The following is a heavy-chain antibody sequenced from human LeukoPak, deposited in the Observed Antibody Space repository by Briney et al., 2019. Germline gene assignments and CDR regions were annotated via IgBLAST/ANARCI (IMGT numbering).Heavy chain of an antibody. CDR2: ISAYNGKT. CDR1: GYTFTSYG. V-gene: IGHV1-18*01. CDR3: ARTNLDCKSGVCYDC. J-gene: IGHJ4*02. D-gene: IGHD2-8*01. Sequence: ASVKVSCKASGYTFTSYGISWVRQAPGQGLEWMGWISAYNGKTYYAQKFQGRVTVTTDTSTSTAYMDLRSLRSDDTAVYYCARTNLDCKSGVCYDCWGQGTPVTVSS.